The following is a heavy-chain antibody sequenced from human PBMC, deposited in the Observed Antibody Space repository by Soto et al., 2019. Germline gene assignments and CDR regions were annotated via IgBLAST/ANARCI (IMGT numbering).Heavy chain of an antibody. J-gene: IGHJ1*01. D-gene: IGHD3-22*01. CDR3: ARDLEYYDSSGSIGY. CDR1: RFGFSSYG. CDR2: MSDDGNNQ. V-gene: IGHV3-30*03. Sequence: PGGSLRLSCAASRFGFSSYGMHWLRQAPGKGLEWVAVMSDDGNNQFYADSVRGRFTISRDASKNTLFLQMTSLRPEDTAVYHWARDLEYYDSSGSIGYCGHGTLVAASS.